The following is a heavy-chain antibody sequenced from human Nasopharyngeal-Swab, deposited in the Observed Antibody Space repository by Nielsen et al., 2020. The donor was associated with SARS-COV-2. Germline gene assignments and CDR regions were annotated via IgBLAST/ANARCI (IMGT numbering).Heavy chain of an antibody. J-gene: IGHJ4*02. CDR3: ARENQEYANIWIDY. CDR2: ISTKTGAP. Sequence: ASVKVSCKASVYTFTSNVLNWVRQAPGQGPEYIGWISTKTGAPTYAQAFTGRFVIAFDTSVSTTYLQISSLKADDTAVYYCARENQEYANIWIDYWGQGTQVTVSS. D-gene: IGHD1-1*01. V-gene: IGHV7-4-1*02. CDR1: VYTFTSNV.